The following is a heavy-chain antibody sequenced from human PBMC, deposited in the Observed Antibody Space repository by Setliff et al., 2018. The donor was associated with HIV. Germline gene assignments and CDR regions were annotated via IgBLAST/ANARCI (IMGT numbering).Heavy chain of an antibody. CDR1: GDTFRNYA. CDR2: IIPPVGAA. CDR3: ARGFEVESSGWFDP. D-gene: IGHD3-9*01. V-gene: IGHV1-69*13. J-gene: IGHJ5*02. Sequence: ASVKVSCKVSGDTFRNYALNCVRQAPGPGREGMGGIIPPVGAAVYAQNFQVRVTITADESTSNSYMDLSSLKSEDTAVYYCARGFEVESSGWFDPWGQGTLVTVSS.